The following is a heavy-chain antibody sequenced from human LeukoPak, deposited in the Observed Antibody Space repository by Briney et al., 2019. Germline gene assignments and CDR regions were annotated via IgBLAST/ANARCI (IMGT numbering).Heavy chain of an antibody. CDR1: GFTFSSYA. D-gene: IGHD3-22*01. CDR3: AIGSYYDSSGSFDFDY. Sequence: GGSLRLSCAASGFTFSSYAMSWVRQAPGTGLEWVSGISGSGDNTYYAESVKGRFTISRDNSKNTLYVQVNSLGTEDTAAYYCAIGSYYDSSGSFDFDYWGQGTLVTVSS. V-gene: IGHV3-23*01. CDR2: ISGSGDNT. J-gene: IGHJ4*02.